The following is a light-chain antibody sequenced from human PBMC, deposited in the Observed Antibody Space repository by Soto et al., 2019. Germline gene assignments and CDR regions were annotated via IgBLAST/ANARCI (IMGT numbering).Light chain of an antibody. Sequence: EIVLIQSPATLSLSPGERATLSFRASHRVSSYLAWYQQKPGQAPRLLIYNASNRATGIPARVSGSASETDFTLTFSSLQTEDFAVYYCQERSNWITFGGGTKVEVK. J-gene: IGKJ4*01. V-gene: IGKV3-11*01. CDR1: HRVSSY. CDR3: QERSNWIT. CDR2: NAS.